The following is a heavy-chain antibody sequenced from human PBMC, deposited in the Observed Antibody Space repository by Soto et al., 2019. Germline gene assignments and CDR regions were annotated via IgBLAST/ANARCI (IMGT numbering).Heavy chain of an antibody. D-gene: IGHD3-3*01. Sequence: QVQLQQWGAGLLKPSETLSLTCAVYGGSFSGYYWSWIRQSPGKGLEWIGEINHSGSTNYNPSLKSRVTISVDTSKNQFSLKLSSVTAADKAVYYCARGGTYIAQAHYTVIRSSAFDIWGQGTMVTVSS. V-gene: IGHV4-34*02. J-gene: IGHJ3*02. CDR2: INHSGST. CDR3: ARGGTYIAQAHYTVIRSSAFDI. CDR1: GGSFSGYY.